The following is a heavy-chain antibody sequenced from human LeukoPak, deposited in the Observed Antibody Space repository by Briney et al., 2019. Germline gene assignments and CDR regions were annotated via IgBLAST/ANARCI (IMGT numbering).Heavy chain of an antibody. CDR3: AGSDTIGYLPREWDYWYFDL. J-gene: IGHJ2*01. Sequence: GGSLRLSCAASGFTFSSHAMHWVRQAPGKGLEWVALISYDGSNKYYADSVKGRFTISRDNSMNTLYLQMNSLRAEDTAVYYCAGSDTIGYLPREWDYWYFDLWGRGTLVTVSS. CDR2: ISYDGSNK. D-gene: IGHD3-22*01. V-gene: IGHV3-30*04. CDR1: GFTFSSHA.